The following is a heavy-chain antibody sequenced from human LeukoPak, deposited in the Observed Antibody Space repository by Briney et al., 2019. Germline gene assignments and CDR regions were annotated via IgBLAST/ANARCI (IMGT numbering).Heavy chain of an antibody. D-gene: IGHD1-26*01. V-gene: IGHV3-48*01. CDR2: ISGRSSTI. CDR1: AFTLSDYN. Sequence: VRLSCAAWAFTLSDYNMNWVREASGRGWVGILYISGRSSTIYYADYVRGRFTISRDNAKNSMYLQMNSLRAEDTAVYYCARDRLTSGSYFFDYWGQGTLVTVSS. CDR3: ARDRLTSGSYFFDY. J-gene: IGHJ4*02.